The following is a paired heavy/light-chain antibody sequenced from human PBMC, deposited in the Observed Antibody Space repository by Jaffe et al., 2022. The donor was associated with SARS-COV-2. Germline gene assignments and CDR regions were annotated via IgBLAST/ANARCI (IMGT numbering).Light chain of an antibody. V-gene: IGKV1D-16*01. J-gene: IGKJ4*01. CDR3: QQYTNYPLT. Sequence: DIQMTQSPSSLSASVGDRVTISCRASQGISNWLAWYQQKPDEAPKSLIYAASSLQSGVPSRFSGSGSGTDFTLTISNLQPEDFATYYCQQYTNYPLTFGGGTKVEIK. CDR1: QGISNW. CDR2: AAS.
Heavy chain of an antibody. V-gene: IGHV1-3*01. J-gene: IGHJ3*02. Sequence: QVQFVQSGAEVKKPGASVKVSCKASGFTFTSYAVHWVRQAPGQRPEWVAWIIPGSGETKYSQKLQGRVTISRDTSASTAYMELSSLRSEDTAVYYCATGHDSSGYYAFHIWGQGTMVTVSS. CDR3: ATGHDSSGYYAFHI. CDR2: IIPGSGET. CDR1: GFTFTSYA. D-gene: IGHD3-22*01.